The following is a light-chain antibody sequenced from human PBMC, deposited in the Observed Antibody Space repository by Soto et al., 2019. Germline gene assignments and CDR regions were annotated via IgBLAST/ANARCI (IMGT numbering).Light chain of an antibody. Sequence: QSVLTQPPSASGTPGQRVTISCSGSSSNIGGNTVNWYQQFPGTAPKLLIYNNNQRPSGVPDRFSGSKSGTSASLAISGLQSEDEADYYCAAWDDSLNGVVFGGGTKVTVL. CDR3: AAWDDSLNGVV. J-gene: IGLJ2*01. V-gene: IGLV1-44*01. CDR2: NNN. CDR1: SSNIGGNT.